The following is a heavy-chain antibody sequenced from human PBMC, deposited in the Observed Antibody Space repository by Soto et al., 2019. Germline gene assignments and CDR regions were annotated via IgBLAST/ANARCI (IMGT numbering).Heavy chain of an antibody. CDR1: GGSFSGYY. CDR2: INHSGST. V-gene: IGHV4-34*01. J-gene: IGHJ5*02. CDR3: ARGVPLPLQDWFDP. Sequence: QVQLQQWGAGLLKPSETLSLTCAVYGGSFSGYYWSWIRQPPGKGPEWIGEINHSGSTNYNPSLKSRVTISVDTSKIQFRLKLSSVTAADTAVYYCARGVPLPLQDWFDPWGQGTLVTVSS. D-gene: IGHD4-4*01.